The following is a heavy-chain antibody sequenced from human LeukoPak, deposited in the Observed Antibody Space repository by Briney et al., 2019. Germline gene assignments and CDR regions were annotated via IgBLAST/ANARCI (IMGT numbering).Heavy chain of an antibody. D-gene: IGHD6-19*01. CDR2: IYHSGST. CDR1: GGSISSSNW. J-gene: IGHJ5*02. CDR3: ATAARRVYSSGWFDP. Sequence: SGTLSLTCAVSGGSISSSNWWSWVRQPPGKGLEWIGEIYHSGSTNYNPSLKSRVTISVDTSKNQFSLKLSSVTAADTAVYYCATAARRVYSSGWFDPWGQGTLVTVSS. V-gene: IGHV4-4*02.